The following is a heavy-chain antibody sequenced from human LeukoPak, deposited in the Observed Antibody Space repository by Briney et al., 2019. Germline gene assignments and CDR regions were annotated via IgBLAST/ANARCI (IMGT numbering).Heavy chain of an antibody. CDR1: GGSIRSGGYS. CDR2: IYYSGAT. J-gene: IGHJ4*02. Sequence: PSETLSLTCAVSGGSIRSGGYSWSWIRQPPGKGLEWIGYIYYSGATYYNPSLKTRVTISVDTSKNQFSLKLSSVTAADTAVYYCARHLDSGWETDNWGQGTLVTVSS. CDR3: ARHLDSGWETDN. D-gene: IGHD6-19*01. V-gene: IGHV4-30-4*07.